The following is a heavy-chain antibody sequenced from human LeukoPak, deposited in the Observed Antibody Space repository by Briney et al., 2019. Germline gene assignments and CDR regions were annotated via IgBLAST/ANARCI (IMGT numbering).Heavy chain of an antibody. J-gene: IGHJ3*02. Sequence: GGSLRLSCAASGFTFSGSAMHWVRQASGKGLEWVGRIRSKANSYATAYAASVKGRFTISRDDPKNTAYLQMNSLKTEDTAVYYCTRHGGRDYYDSSEDAFDIWGQGTMVTVSS. D-gene: IGHD3-22*01. V-gene: IGHV3-73*01. CDR1: GFTFSGSA. CDR3: TRHGGRDYYDSSEDAFDI. CDR2: IRSKANSYAT.